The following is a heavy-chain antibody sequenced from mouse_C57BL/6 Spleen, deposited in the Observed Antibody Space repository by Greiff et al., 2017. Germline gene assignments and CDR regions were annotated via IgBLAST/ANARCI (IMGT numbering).Heavy chain of an antibody. Sequence: VQLKESGPELVKPGASVKISCKASGYSFTDYNMNWVKQSNGKSLEWIGVINPNYGTTSYNQKFKGKATLTVDSSSSTAYMQLNSLTSEDSAVYYCARGLRPDYYAMDYWGQGTSVTVSS. CDR3: ARGLRPDYYAMDY. CDR2: INPNYGTT. J-gene: IGHJ4*01. D-gene: IGHD2-2*01. V-gene: IGHV1-39*01. CDR1: GYSFTDYN.